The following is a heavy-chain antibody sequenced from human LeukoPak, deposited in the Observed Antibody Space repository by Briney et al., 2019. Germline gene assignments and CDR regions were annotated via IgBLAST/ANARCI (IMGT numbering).Heavy chain of an antibody. CDR2: ISSSSGYI. V-gene: IGHV3-21*01. D-gene: IGHD5-18*01. CDR3: ARQSRGYSYGYGDPYFDY. CDR1: GFTFSSYS. J-gene: IGHJ4*02. Sequence: PGGPLRLSCAASGFTFSSYSMNWVRQAPGKGLEWVSSISSSSGYIYYADSVKGRFTISRDNAKNSLYLQMNSLRAEDTAVYYCARQSRGYSYGYGDPYFDYWGQGTLVTVSS.